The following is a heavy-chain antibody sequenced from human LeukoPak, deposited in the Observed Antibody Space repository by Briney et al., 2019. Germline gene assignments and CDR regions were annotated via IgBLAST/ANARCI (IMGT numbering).Heavy chain of an antibody. V-gene: IGHV3-33*01. D-gene: IGHD2-2*01. CDR2: IWYDGSNK. J-gene: IGHJ5*02. CDR3: ARRYCSSTSCYFSNWFNP. Sequence: GGSLRLSCAASGLIFSSYGMHWVRQAPGEGLEWVAVIWYDGSNKYYADSVKGRFTISRDNSKNTLYLQMNSLRAEDTAVYYCARRYCSSTSCYFSNWFNPWGQGTLVTVSS. CDR1: GLIFSSYG.